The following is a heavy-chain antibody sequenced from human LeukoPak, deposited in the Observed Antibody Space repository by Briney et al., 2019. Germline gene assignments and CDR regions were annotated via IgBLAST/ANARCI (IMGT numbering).Heavy chain of an antibody. J-gene: IGHJ4*02. CDR3: ARDRGYSSDY. CDR2: ISDGGGRT. D-gene: IGHD5-18*01. CDR1: GFTFGTYA. Sequence: GGSLRLSCAASGFTFGTYAMTWVRQAPGKGREWVSGISDGGGRTYHADSVKGRFTISRDNSKNTLYLQMSSLRVEDTAVYYCARDRGYSSDYWGQGTLVTVSS. V-gene: IGHV3-23*01.